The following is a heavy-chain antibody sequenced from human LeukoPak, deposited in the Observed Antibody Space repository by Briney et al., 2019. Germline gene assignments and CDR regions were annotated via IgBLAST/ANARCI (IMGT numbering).Heavy chain of an antibody. D-gene: IGHD1-26*01. CDR3: ARQGGWQPADY. V-gene: IGHV3-48*01. Sequence: PGGSLRLSCAASEFTFSSYGMNWVRQAPGKGLEWVSYISGGSGTIYYAESVKGRFTISRDNAKNSLYLQMNSLRAEDTAVYYCARQGGWQPADYWGQGTLVTVSS. CDR2: ISGGSGTI. CDR1: EFTFSSYG. J-gene: IGHJ4*02.